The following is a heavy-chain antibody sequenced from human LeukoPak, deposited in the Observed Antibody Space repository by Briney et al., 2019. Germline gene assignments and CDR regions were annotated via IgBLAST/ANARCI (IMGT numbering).Heavy chain of an antibody. CDR1: GGSISSYY. CDR3: ARVVSSTSCFDY. CDR2: IYYSGST. D-gene: IGHD2-2*01. J-gene: IGHJ4*02. Sequence: PETLSLTCTVSGGSISSYYWSWIRQPPGKGLEWIGYIYYSGSTNYNPSLKSRVTISVDTSKNQFSLKLSSVTAADTAVYYCARVVSSTSCFDYWGQGTLVTVSS. V-gene: IGHV4-59*01.